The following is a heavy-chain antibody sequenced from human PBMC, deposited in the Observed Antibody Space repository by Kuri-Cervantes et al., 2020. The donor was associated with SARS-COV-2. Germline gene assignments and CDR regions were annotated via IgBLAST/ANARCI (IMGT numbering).Heavy chain of an antibody. CDR3: ARSAVSGNLYNYGLGV. D-gene: IGHD6-19*01. Sequence: GSLRLSCSLSRGSISSSSYYWGWIRQSPEKGLEWIGFMYSSGTTYYNPSLRSRITIFVDTSRRQFSLKLRSVTAADTAVYYRARSAVSGNLYNYGLGVWGQGASVTVSS. CDR2: MYSSGTT. V-gene: IGHV4-39*01. CDR1: RGSISSSSYY. J-gene: IGHJ6*02.